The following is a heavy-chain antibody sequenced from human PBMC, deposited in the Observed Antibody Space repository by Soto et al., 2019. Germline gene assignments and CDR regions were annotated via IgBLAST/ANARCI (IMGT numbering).Heavy chain of an antibody. V-gene: IGHV4-30-2*01. D-gene: IGHD6-19*01. CDR1: GGSISNAAYS. CDR2: IYPSGMP. CDR3: MRDRSSGWFGAKNNWFDS. Sequence: SETLSLTCTVSGGSISNAAYSWSWIRQPPGKGLEWIGYIYPSGMPFYNPSLRSRVTISIDRSNDQVSLNLTAVTAADTAVYYCMRDRSSGWFGAKNNWFDSWGQGKLVTVSS. J-gene: IGHJ5*01.